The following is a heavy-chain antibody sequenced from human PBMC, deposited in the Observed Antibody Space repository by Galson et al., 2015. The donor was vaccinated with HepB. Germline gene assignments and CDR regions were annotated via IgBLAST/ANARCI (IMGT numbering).Heavy chain of an antibody. CDR2: ISYDGSNK. J-gene: IGHJ3*02. Sequence: SLRLSCAASGFTFSSYAMHWVRQAPGKGLEWVAVISYDGSNKYYADSVKGRFTISRDNSKNTLYLQMNSLRAEDTAVYYCARVGSTTFDAFDIWGQGTMVTVSS. D-gene: IGHD2-2*01. CDR3: ARVGSTTFDAFDI. CDR1: GFTFSSYA. V-gene: IGHV3-30-3*01.